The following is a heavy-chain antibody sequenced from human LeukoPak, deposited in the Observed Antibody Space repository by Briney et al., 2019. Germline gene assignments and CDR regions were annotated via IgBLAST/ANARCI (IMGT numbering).Heavy chain of an antibody. D-gene: IGHD6-13*01. CDR3: ARDGFVGAADY. V-gene: IGHV3-7*01. Sequence: GGSLRLSCAASEFIFSGYWMNWVRQAPGKGLEWVANIKQDGSEKQYVDSVRGRFTISRDNAKNSLYLQMNSLRVEDTVVYYCARDGFVGAADYWGQGTLVTVSS. CDR2: IKQDGSEK. CDR1: EFIFSGYW. J-gene: IGHJ4*02.